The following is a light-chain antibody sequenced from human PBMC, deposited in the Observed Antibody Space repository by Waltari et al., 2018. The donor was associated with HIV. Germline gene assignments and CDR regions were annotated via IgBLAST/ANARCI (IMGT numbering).Light chain of an antibody. CDR2: EVS. Sequence: QSALPQPASVSGSPGQSIPISCTGTSSDVGNYNLVSWYQQHPGKAPKLMIYEVSKRPSGVSNRFSGSKSGNTASLTISGLQAEDEADYYCCSYAGSVVFGGGTKLTVL. CDR3: CSYAGSVV. J-gene: IGLJ2*01. CDR1: SSDVGNYNL. V-gene: IGLV2-23*02.